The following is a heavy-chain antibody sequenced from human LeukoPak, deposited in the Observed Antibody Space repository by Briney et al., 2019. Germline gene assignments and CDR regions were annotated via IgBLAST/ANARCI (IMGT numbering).Heavy chain of an antibody. CDR2: IYYSGST. V-gene: IGHV4-59*08. CDR3: VRHSNITAYCSGGSCYFDY. J-gene: IGHJ4*02. CDR1: GGSISSYY. Sequence: SETLSLTCTVSGGSISSYYWSWIRQPPGKGLEWIGYIYYSGSTNYNPSLKSRVTISVDTSKNQFSLKLSSVTAADTAVYYCVRHSNITAYCSGGSCYFDYWGQGTLVTVSS. D-gene: IGHD2-15*01.